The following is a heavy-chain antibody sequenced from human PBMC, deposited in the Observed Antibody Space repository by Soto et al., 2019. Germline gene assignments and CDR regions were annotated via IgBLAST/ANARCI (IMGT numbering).Heavy chain of an antibody. CDR1: GFTFRSYA. D-gene: IGHD4-17*01. J-gene: IGHJ4*02. V-gene: IGHV3-30-3*01. CDR3: ARGYGGLSSSFDY. Sequence: QVQLVESGGGVVQPGRSLRLSCAASGFTFRSYAIHWVRQAPGKGLVWVSIISYDGSNKYYADSVKVRFTISRDNSKNTVYLPMNCLSAEDTAVYYCARGYGGLSSSFDYWGQGTLVTVSS. CDR2: ISYDGSNK.